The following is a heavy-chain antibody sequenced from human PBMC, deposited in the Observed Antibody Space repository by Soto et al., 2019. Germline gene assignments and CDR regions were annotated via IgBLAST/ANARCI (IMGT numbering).Heavy chain of an antibody. CDR1: GYTFTSYD. CDR3: ARDRAVTPPEDYYGMEV. J-gene: IGHJ6*01. V-gene: IGHV1-18*01. Sequence: QVQLVQSGAEVKKPGASVKVSCKASGYTFTSYDISWVRQAPGQGLEWMGRISAYNGDTNYAQKFQGRVTMTTDTPSSTANMELRSLRSDDTAVYYCARDRAVTPPEDYYGMEVWGQGNTVTVSS. CDR2: ISAYNGDT. D-gene: IGHD4-17*01.